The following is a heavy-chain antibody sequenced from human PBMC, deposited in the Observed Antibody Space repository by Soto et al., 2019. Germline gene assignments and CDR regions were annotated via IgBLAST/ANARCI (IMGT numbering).Heavy chain of an antibody. V-gene: IGHV3-15*01. D-gene: IGHD3-10*01. CDR1: GFTFSDAW. J-gene: IGHJ4*02. CDR3: LTESVDY. Sequence: EVQLVESGGGLVKPAGSLRLSCAASGFTFSDAWMTWVRQAPGKGLEWVGRIKSKTDGGTTDYAAPVKGRFTISRDDSKNTLYLQMDSLKIEDTAVYYCLTESVDYWGQGTLVTVSS. CDR2: IKSKTDGGTT.